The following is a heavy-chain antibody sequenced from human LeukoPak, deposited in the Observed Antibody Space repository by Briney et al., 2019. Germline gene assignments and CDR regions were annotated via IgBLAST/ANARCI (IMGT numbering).Heavy chain of an antibody. Sequence: GGFLRLSCAASGFTVSSNYMSWVRQAPGKGLEWVSVIYSGGSTYYADSVKGRFTISRDNSKNTLYLQMNSLRAEDTAVYYCARDGHYYYYYGMDVWGQGTTVTVSS. J-gene: IGHJ6*02. CDR3: ARDGHYYYYYGMDV. CDR1: GFTVSSNY. D-gene: IGHD3/OR15-3a*01. CDR2: IYSGGST. V-gene: IGHV3-66*02.